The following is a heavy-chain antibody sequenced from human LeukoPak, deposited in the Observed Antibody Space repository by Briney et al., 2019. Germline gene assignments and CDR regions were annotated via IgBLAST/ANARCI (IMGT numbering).Heavy chain of an antibody. CDR2: FYTSGST. CDR1: GGSFTDYF. J-gene: IGHJ4*02. Sequence: SETLSLTCTVFGGSFTDYFWTWIRQPAGKGLEWIGRFYTSGSTNYNPSLKSRVTMSVDTSKNQFSLKLSSVTAADTAVYYCARDRGILTGYFYDYWGQGTLVTVSS. D-gene: IGHD3-9*01. V-gene: IGHV4-4*07. CDR3: ARDRGILTGYFYDY.